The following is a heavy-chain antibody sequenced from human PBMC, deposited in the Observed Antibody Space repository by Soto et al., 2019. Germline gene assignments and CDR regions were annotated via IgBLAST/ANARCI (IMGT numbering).Heavy chain of an antibody. Sequence: SETLSLTCTVFGGSISNFYWSWVRQPAGKGLEWIGRIYPSGTTNYNPSLKSRVTMSVDTSENQLSLKLTSVTAADTAVYYCARGPYCGSDCYFGVWGQGTLVTVSS. CDR2: IYPSGTT. V-gene: IGHV4-4*07. CDR1: GGSISNFY. D-gene: IGHD2-21*02. J-gene: IGHJ4*02. CDR3: ARGPYCGSDCYFGV.